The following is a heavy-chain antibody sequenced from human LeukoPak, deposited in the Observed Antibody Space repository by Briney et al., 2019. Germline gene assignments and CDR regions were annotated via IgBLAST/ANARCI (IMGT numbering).Heavy chain of an antibody. CDR1: GGTFSSYA. CDR2: IIPIFGTA. Sequence: GASVKVSCKASGGTFSSYALSWVRQAPGQGLEWMGGIIPIFGTANYAQKFQGRVTITADESTSTAYMELISLRSEDTAMYYCASLPSPYGSGSYYFDYWGQGTLVTVSS. J-gene: IGHJ4*02. V-gene: IGHV1-69*01. D-gene: IGHD3-10*01. CDR3: ASLPSPYGSGSYYFDY.